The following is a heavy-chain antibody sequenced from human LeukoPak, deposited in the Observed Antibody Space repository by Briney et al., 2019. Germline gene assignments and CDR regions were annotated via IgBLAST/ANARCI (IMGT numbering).Heavy chain of an antibody. J-gene: IGHJ4*02. CDR3: AKDIGPLTYHFDTSAYSGAFDY. D-gene: IGHD3-22*01. CDR2: ISSSSSTI. V-gene: IGHV3-48*04. CDR1: GFTFSSYS. Sequence: GGSLRLSCAASGFTFSSYSMNWVRQAPGKGLEWVSYISSSSSTIYYADSVKGRFTISRDNAKTSLYLQMHSLRPEDTALYYCAKDIGPLTYHFDTSAYSGAFDYWGQGTLVTVSS.